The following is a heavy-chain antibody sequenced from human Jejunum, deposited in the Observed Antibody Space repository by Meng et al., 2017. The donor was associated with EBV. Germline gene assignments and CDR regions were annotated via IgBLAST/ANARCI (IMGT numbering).Heavy chain of an antibody. CDR2: IFHIGTT. J-gene: IGHJ5*02. CDR1: GGSISSSNW. V-gene: IGHV4-4*02. Sequence: QVRREGWGPGLVKALGTLSVTCVVSGGSISSSNWWSWVRQPPGKGPEWIGEIFHIGTTNYNPTLKSRVTMSVDKSKNHFSLKLTSVTAADTAVYYCARDGGTSGSYAYWFDPWGQGTLVTVSS. CDR3: ARDGGTSGSYAYWFDP. D-gene: IGHD1-26*01.